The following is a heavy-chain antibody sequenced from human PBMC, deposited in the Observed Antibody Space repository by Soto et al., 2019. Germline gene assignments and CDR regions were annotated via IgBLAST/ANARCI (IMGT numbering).Heavy chain of an antibody. V-gene: IGHV2-5*01. CDR1: GFSLSTSGAG. J-gene: IGHJ4*02. Sequence: QITLKESGPTLVKPTQTLTVTCTFSGFSLSTSGAGVGWIRQSPGKAPEWLALISWKDEKRYNPGLKSRLTSIEDTCKNQVVLTMTDLDPVDTATYFCAHRYGGNYYRWYFDSWGQGTLVTVSS. CDR3: AHRYGGNYYRWYFDS. D-gene: IGHD1-26*01. CDR2: ISWKDEK.